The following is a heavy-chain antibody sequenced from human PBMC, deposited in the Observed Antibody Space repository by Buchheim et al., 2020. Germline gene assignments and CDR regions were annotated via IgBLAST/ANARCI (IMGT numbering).Heavy chain of an antibody. Sequence: EVQLVESGGGLVQPGGSLRLSCVASGFTFTTEWMGWARQAPGKGLEWVANINVDGSGKDYVDSVKGRVTVSRDNAKHALYLQMSSLRAEDTAIYYCARHGNNNFDAWGRGTL. J-gene: IGHJ4*02. V-gene: IGHV3-7*03. CDR1: GFTFTTEW. D-gene: IGHD4-23*01. CDR2: INVDGSGK. CDR3: ARHGNNNFDA.